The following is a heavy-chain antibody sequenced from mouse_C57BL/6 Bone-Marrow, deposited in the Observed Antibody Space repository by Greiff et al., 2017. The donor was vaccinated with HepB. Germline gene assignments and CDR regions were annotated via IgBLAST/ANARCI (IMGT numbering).Heavy chain of an antibody. CDR1: GYTFTDYY. V-gene: IGHV1-26*01. D-gene: IGHD1-1*01. J-gene: IGHJ4*01. CDR3: AREDYGSSYYAMDY. CDR2: INPNNGGT. Sequence: VQLQQSGPELVKPGASVKISCKASGYTFTDYYMNWVKQSHGKSLEWIGDINPNNGGTSYNQKFKGKATLTVDKSSSTAYMELRSLTSEESAFYYCAREDYGSSYYAMDYWGQGTSVTVSS.